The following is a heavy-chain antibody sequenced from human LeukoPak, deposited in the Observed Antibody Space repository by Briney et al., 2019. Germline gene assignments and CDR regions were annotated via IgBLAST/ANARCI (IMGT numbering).Heavy chain of an antibody. D-gene: IGHD3-22*01. J-gene: IGHJ4*02. Sequence: GGSLRLSCVASGFTFSSYELNWVRQAPGKGLEWVSYIYPSSNNIYYADSVKGRFTISRDNAKNSLYLQMNSLRAEDTTLYYCARDLPQIEYWGQGTLVTVSS. CDR1: GFTFSSYE. CDR2: IYPSSNNI. CDR3: ARDLPQIEY. V-gene: IGHV3-48*03.